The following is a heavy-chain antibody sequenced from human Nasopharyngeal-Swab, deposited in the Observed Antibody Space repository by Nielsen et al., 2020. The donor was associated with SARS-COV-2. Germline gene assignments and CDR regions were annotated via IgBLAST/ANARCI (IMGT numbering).Heavy chain of an antibody. CDR1: GFTFRSYA. CDR3: ATSYYYDSSGPMGVLDY. V-gene: IGHV3-23*01. Sequence: GESLKISCAASGFTFRSYAISWVRQAPGKGLEWVSVISGSDYTTYYADSVKGRFTISRDNSKNTLYLQMNSLRAEDTAVYYCATSYYYDSSGPMGVLDYWGQGTLVTVSS. CDR2: ISGSDYTT. D-gene: IGHD3-22*01. J-gene: IGHJ4*02.